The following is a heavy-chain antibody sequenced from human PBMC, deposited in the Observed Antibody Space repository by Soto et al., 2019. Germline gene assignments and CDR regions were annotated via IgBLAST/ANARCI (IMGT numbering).Heavy chain of an antibody. CDR1: GYTFTAYA. V-gene: IGHV1-3*01. CDR2: VSGVLGNT. D-gene: IGHD1-26*01. J-gene: IGHJ4*02. Sequence: ASVKVSCKASGYTFTAYAVHWLRQVPGQRLEWMGWVSGVLGNTKYSERFQGRVTMTRDTSASTAYMELSSLRSEDTALYYCARYSGNFALDYWGQGTPVTVSS. CDR3: ARYSGNFALDY.